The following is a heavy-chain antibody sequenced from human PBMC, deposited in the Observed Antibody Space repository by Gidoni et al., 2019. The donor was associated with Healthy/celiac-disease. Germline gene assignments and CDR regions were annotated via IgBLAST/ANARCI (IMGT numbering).Heavy chain of an antibody. CDR2: IWYNGSNR. CDR1: GFSFSSYT. CDR3: AREGGGHAFDY. J-gene: IGHJ4*02. Sequence: QPQLVESGGGVVQPGRSLRLSCAASGFSFSSYTMHWVRQAPGKGLEWVALIWYNGSNRKYVEAVEGRFTISRDNSQKTLYLQMDSLRPEDTAVYVCAREGGGHAFDYWGQGTLVSVSS. D-gene: IGHD3-16*01. V-gene: IGHV3-33*01.